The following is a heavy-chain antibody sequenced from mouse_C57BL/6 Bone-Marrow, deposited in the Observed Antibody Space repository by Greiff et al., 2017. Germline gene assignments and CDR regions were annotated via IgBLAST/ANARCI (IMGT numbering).Heavy chain of an antibody. CDR3: ARDRGSITWFAY. D-gene: IGHD2-10*02. CDR2: ISDGGSYT. CDR1: GFTFSSYA. J-gene: IGHJ3*01. Sequence: EVQLVESGGGLVKPGGSLKLSCAASGFTFSSYAMSWVRQTPEKRLEWVATISDGGSYTYYPDNVKGRFTISRDNAKNNLYLQMSHLKSEDTAMYYCARDRGSITWFAYWGQGTLVTVSA. V-gene: IGHV5-4*01.